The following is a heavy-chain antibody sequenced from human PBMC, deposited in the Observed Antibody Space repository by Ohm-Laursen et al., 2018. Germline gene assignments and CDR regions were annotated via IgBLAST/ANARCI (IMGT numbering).Heavy chain of an antibody. CDR2: ISDSGSRT. CDR1: GFTVSSNY. V-gene: IGHV3-66*02. D-gene: IGHD5-24*01. Sequence: SLRLSCAASGFTVSSNYMSWVRQAPGKGLEWVSGISDSGSRTYYADSVKGRFTISRDNSKNTLYLQMDSLRAEDTAVYYCAKDLRWLQKVFDYWGQGTLVTVSS. CDR3: AKDLRWLQKVFDY. J-gene: IGHJ4*02.